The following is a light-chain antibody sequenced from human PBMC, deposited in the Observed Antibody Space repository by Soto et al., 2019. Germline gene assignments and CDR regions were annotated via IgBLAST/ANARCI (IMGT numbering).Light chain of an antibody. CDR3: SSFTGISTQV. CDR2: EVN. V-gene: IGLV2-14*01. J-gene: IGLJ3*02. Sequence: QAVLTQPASVSGSLGQSITISCTGTSNDVGGYNYVSWYQQLPGKVPKLIVFEVNNRPSGVSYRFSGSKSGNTASLTISGLQAEDEADNYCSSFTGISTQVFGGGTKLTVL. CDR1: SNDVGGYNY.